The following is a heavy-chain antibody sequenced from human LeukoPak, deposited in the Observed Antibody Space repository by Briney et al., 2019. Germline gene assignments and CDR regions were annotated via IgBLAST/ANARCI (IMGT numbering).Heavy chain of an antibody. CDR2: IKEDGSEK. D-gene: IGHD4-11*01. CDR1: GFTFSNYW. V-gene: IGHV3-7*03. Sequence: GGSLRLSCVASGFTFSNYWMSWVRQAPGKGLEWVANIKEDGSEKYYVDSVKGRFTIFRDNAKNSLYLRMNSLRAEDTALYYCAKDISSVTPYYFDYWGQGTLVTVSS. J-gene: IGHJ4*02. CDR3: AKDISSVTPYYFDY.